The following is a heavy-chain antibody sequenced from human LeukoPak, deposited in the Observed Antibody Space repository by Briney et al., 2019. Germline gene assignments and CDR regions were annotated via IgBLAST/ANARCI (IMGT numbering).Heavy chain of an antibody. Sequence: SETLSLTCTVSGGSISSDYWNWLRQPPGKGLEGIGFIYYTGITNYNPSLKSRVTISLDTSKNQFSLRLYSVTAADTAVYYCARRGENGHWYFDLWGRGTLVAVSS. J-gene: IGHJ2*01. V-gene: IGHV4-59*08. CDR3: ARRGENGHWYFDL. CDR1: GGSISSDY. CDR2: IYYTGIT. D-gene: IGHD3-16*01.